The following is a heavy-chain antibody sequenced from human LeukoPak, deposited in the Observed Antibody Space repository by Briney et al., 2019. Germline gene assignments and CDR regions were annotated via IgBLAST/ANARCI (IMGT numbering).Heavy chain of an antibody. J-gene: IGHJ4*02. CDR3: ARSLIVASEDY. V-gene: IGHV3-11*04. Sequence: GGSLRLSCAASGFTFDSFYMGWIRQVPGKGLDYIALISASGAVPYYAESVKGRFTISRDNAKNSVSLQMNSLSADDTAVYYCARSLIVASEDYWGQGTLVTVSS. CDR2: ISASGAVP. CDR1: GFTFDSFY. D-gene: IGHD3-22*01.